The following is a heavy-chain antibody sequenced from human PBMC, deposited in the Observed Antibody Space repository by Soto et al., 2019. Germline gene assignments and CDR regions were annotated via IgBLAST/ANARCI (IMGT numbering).Heavy chain of an antibody. CDR1: GGSLSSYY. CDR3: ARLLYYYGSGSYLGSDYYYYYYMDV. CDR2: IYYSGST. J-gene: IGHJ6*03. Sequence: SETLSLTCTVSGGSLSSYYWSWIRQPPGKGLEWIGYIYYSGSTNYNPSLKSRVTISVDTSKNQFSLKLSSVTAADTAVYYCARLLYYYGSGSYLGSDYYYYYYMDVWGKGTTVTVSS. V-gene: IGHV4-59*01. D-gene: IGHD3-10*01.